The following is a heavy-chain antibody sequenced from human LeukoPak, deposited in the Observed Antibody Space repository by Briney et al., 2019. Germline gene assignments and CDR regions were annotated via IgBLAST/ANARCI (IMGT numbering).Heavy chain of an antibody. V-gene: IGHV1-2*02. CDR1: GYTFTGYY. CDR3: ARDRSSSWYSWLDP. Sequence: ASVKVSCKASGYTFTGYYMHWVRQAPGQGLEWMGWINPNSGGTNYAQKFQGRVTMTRDTSIRTAYMELSSLRSDDTAVYYCARDRSSSWYSWLDPWGQGTLVTVSS. J-gene: IGHJ5*02. CDR2: INPNSGGT. D-gene: IGHD6-13*01.